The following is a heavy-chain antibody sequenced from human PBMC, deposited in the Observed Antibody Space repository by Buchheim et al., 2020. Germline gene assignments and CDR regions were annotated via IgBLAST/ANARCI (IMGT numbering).Heavy chain of an antibody. CDR3: AKLGDGAGSYIDS. CDR1: GFSFITYA. Sequence: EVQLLESGGGWEQSGGSLRLSSSASGFSFITYAMTWVRQAPGKGLEWVSHIIGIGGATFYADSVKGRSTISRANSRNAHYLQMDSLEAEDTAIYYCAKLGDGAGSYIDSWGQGTL. D-gene: IGHD3-10*01. V-gene: IGHV3-23*01. J-gene: IGHJ4*02. CDR2: IIGIGGAT.